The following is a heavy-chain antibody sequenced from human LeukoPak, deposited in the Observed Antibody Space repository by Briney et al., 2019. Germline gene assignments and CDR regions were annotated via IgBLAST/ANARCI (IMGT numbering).Heavy chain of an antibody. CDR2: INPNSGGT. Sequence: EASVKVSCKASGYTFTGYYMHWVRQAPGQGLEWMGWINPNSGGTNYAQKFQGRVTMTRDTSISTAYMELSRLRSDDTAVYYCARELLTYYDFWSGYYRDFQHWGQGTLVTVSS. CDR3: ARELLTYYDFWSGYYRDFQH. D-gene: IGHD3-3*01. V-gene: IGHV1-2*02. J-gene: IGHJ1*01. CDR1: GYTFTGYY.